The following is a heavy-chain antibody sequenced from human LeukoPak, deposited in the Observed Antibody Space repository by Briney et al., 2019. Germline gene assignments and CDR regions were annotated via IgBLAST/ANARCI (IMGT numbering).Heavy chain of an antibody. CDR2: INSDGSSI. V-gene: IGHV3-74*01. Sequence: GGSLRISCAASGFTFSIYWMDWVRQAPGKGLVWVSRINSDGSSIIYADSVKGRFTISRDNAQNTLYLQMNSLRAEDTAVYYCAGGISVAYSFDYWGQGALVTVSS. D-gene: IGHD6-19*01. CDR1: GFTFSIYW. CDR3: AGGISVAYSFDY. J-gene: IGHJ4*02.